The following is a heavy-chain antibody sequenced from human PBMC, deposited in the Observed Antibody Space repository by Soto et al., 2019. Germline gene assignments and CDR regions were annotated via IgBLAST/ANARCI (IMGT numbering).Heavy chain of an antibody. CDR1: GYSFTDYH. D-gene: IGHD2-8*01. CDR2: INPKSGGT. V-gene: IGHV1-2*04. CDR3: ARGDSTDCSNGVCSFFYNHDMDV. Sequence: ASVKVSCKASGYSFTDYHIHWVRQAPGQGLEWLGRINPKSGGTSTAQKFQGWVTMTTDTSISAASMELTRRTSDDTAIYYCARGDSTDCSNGVCSFFYNHDMDVWGQGTTVTVSS. J-gene: IGHJ6*02.